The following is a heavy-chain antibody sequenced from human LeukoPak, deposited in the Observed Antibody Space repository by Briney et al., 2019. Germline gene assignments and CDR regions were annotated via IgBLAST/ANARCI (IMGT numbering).Heavy chain of an antibody. V-gene: IGHV1-69*13. Sequence: GASVKVSCKASGGTFSSYAISWVRQAPGQGLEWMGGIIPIFGTANYAQKFQGRVTITADESTSTAYMELSSLRSEDTAVYYCARDHRELPAASNWFDPWGQGTLVTVSS. CDR3: ARDHRELPAASNWFDP. D-gene: IGHD2-2*01. J-gene: IGHJ5*02. CDR1: GGTFSSYA. CDR2: IIPIFGTA.